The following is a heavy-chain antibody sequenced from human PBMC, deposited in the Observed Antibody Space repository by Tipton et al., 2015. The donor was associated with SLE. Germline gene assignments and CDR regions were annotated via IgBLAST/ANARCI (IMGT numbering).Heavy chain of an antibody. J-gene: IGHJ5*02. CDR1: GFTVSTNY. CDR3: ARHRVGLTGLFDP. D-gene: IGHD1-26*01. V-gene: IGHV3-66*04. Sequence: QLVQSGGGLVQPGGSLRLSCVASGFTVSTNYMSWVRQAPGKGLEWVALVYSAGATYYADSVKGRFVISRDHSQNTLYLQMNSLRAEDTAVYFCARHRVGLTGLFDPWGQGTLVTVSS. CDR2: VYSAGAT.